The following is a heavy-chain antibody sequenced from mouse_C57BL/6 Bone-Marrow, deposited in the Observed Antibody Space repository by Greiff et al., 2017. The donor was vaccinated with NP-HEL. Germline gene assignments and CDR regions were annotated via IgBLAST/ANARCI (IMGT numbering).Heavy chain of an antibody. CDR2: IDPSDSYT. D-gene: IGHD3-2*02. V-gene: IGHV1-59*01. J-gene: IGHJ3*01. Sequence: QVQLQQPGAELVRPGTSVKLSCKASGYTFTSYWMHWVKQRPGQGLEWIGVIDPSDSYTNYNQKFKGKATLTVDTSSSTAYMQLSSLTSEDSAVYYCARLGGSGYGAYWGQGTLVTVSA. CDR1: GYTFTSYW. CDR3: ARLGGSGYGAY.